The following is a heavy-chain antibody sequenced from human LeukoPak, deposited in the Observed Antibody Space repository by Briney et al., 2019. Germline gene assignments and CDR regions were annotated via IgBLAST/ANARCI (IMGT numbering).Heavy chain of an antibody. V-gene: IGHV3-21*04. CDR3: AAQYELPSNAFDI. Sequence: GGSLRLSCAASGFTFSSYSMNWVRQAPGKGLEWVSSISSSSSYIYYADSVKGRFTISRDNAKNSLYLQMNSLRAEDTALYYCAAQYELPSNAFDIWGQGTVVTVSS. D-gene: IGHD2-2*01. CDR2: ISSSSSYI. CDR1: GFTFSSYS. J-gene: IGHJ3*02.